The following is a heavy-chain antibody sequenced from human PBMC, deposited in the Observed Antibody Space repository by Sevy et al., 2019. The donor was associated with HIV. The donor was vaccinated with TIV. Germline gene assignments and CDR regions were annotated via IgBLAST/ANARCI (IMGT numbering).Heavy chain of an antibody. J-gene: IGHJ5*02. CDR3: TSVFDP. CDR1: GLTFSNAW. V-gene: IGHV3-15*01. Sequence: GGSLRLSCAASGLTFSNAWMSWVRQAPGKGLEWVGRIKSKTGGGTTDYAAPVKGRFTISRDDSKNTLYLQMNSLKTEDTAVYYCTSVFDPWGQGTLVTVSS. D-gene: IGHD3-3*01. CDR2: IKSKTGGGTT.